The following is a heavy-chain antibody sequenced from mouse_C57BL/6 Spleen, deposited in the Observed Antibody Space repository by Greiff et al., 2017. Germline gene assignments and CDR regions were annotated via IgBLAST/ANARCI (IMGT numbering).Heavy chain of an antibody. V-gene: IGHV7-3*01. J-gene: IGHJ4*01. CDR3: ARDAYSNYPYAMDY. D-gene: IGHD2-5*01. CDR1: GFTFTDYY. CDR2: ISNKANGYTT. Sequence: EVKLMESGGGLVQPGGSLSLSCAASGFTFTDYYMSWVRQPPGKALEWLGFISNKANGYTTEYSASVKGRFTISRDNSQSILYIQMKALRAEDSATYYYARDAYSNYPYAMDYWGQGTSVTVSS.